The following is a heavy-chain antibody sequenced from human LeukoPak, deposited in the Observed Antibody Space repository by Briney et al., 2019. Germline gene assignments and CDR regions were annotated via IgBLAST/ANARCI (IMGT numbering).Heavy chain of an antibody. D-gene: IGHD1-1*01. CDR3: ARAGSYYYMDV. J-gene: IGHJ6*03. Sequence: ASVKVSCKASGYTFTGHYMHWVRQAPGQGLEWMGWIDAYNGNTNYAQKLQGRVTMTTDTSTTTAYMELRSLRLDDTAVYYCARAGSYYYMDVWGKGTTVTVSS. CDR2: IDAYNGNT. CDR1: GYTFTGHY. V-gene: IGHV1-18*04.